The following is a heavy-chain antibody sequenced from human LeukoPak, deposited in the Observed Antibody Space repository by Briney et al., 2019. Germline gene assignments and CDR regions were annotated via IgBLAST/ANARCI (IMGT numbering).Heavy chain of an antibody. CDR3: AKDKLAVAGPIPLDY. CDR2: ISSTGST. V-gene: IGHV3-48*01. J-gene: IGHJ4*02. CDR1: GFTFSSYS. D-gene: IGHD6-19*01. Sequence: GGSLRLSCAASGFTFSSYSMNWVRQAPGKGLEWVSYISSTGSTADSVKGRFTISRDNAKNSLYLQMNSLRAEDTAVYYCAKDKLAVAGPIPLDYWGQGTLVTVSS.